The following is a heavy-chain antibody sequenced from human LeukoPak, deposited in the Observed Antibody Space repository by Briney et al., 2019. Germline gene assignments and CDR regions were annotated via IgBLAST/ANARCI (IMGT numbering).Heavy chain of an antibody. D-gene: IGHD2-15*01. J-gene: IGHJ4*02. CDR3: AREISGRDDY. CDR2: INTDGSTT. V-gene: IGHV3-74*01. CDR1: GFEFSRSW. Sequence: GGSLRLSCATSGFEFSRSWMHWVRQAPGKGLAWVSHINTDGSTTNYADSVKGRFTISRDNNKNTLHPQMNNLRAGDTAVYYCAREISGRDDYWGQGTLVTVSS.